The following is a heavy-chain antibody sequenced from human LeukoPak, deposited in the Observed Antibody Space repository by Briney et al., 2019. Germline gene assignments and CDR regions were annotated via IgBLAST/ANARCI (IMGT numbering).Heavy chain of an antibody. CDR2: IRPSGDNT. Sequence: GGSPRLSCAASGFTFSSYDMTWVRQAPGRGLEWVSSIRPSGDNTYYGDSVKGRFTISRDNSKNTVYLQMNNMRVDDTAVYYCARVVGWHWFDPWGQGTLVTVSS. V-gene: IGHV3-23*01. CDR1: GFTFSSYD. CDR3: ARVVGWHWFDP. D-gene: IGHD3-22*01. J-gene: IGHJ5*02.